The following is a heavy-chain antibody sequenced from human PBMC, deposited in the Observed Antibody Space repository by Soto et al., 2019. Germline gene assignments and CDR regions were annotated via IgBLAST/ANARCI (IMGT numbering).Heavy chain of an antibody. CDR2: ITPSSGST. J-gene: IGHJ5*02. CDR1: GYTFNNYF. V-gene: IGHV1-46*02. Sequence: QVQLVQSGAEVRKPGASVKVSCKASGYTFNNYFMHWVRQAPAQGLEWMGVITPSSGSTTYAQRVQGRLTMTRATSTSTCYMELRSLRSEDTAVYFCARDLVPIWNYVGLAPGAQHWFDPWGQGTLVTVSS. CDR3: ARDLVPIWNYVGLAPGAQHWFDP. D-gene: IGHD1-7*01.